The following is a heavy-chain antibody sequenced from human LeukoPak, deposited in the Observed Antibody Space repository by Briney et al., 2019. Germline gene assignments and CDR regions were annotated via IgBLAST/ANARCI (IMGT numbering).Heavy chain of an antibody. V-gene: IGHV3-30-3*01. CDR2: ISYDGSNK. Sequence: QTGRSLRLSCAASGFTFSSYAMHWVRQAAGKGLEWVAVISYDGSNKYYADSVKGRFTISRDNSKNTLYLQMNSLRAEDTAVYYCARGGQLLHNWFDPWGQGTLVTVSS. D-gene: IGHD2-2*01. J-gene: IGHJ5*02. CDR3: ARGGQLLHNWFDP. CDR1: GFTFSSYA.